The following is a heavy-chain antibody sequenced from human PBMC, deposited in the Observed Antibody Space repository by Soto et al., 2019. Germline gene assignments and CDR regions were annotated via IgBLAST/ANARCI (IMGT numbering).Heavy chain of an antibody. CDR2: IIPIFGTA. J-gene: IGHJ5*02. Sequence: QVQLEPSGAEVKTPGSSVKLSCKASGGTFSSYSISWVRQAPGQGREWMGGIIPIFGTANYAQKFQGRVTITADESTSTAYMELSSLRSEDTAVYYCERGLRFLEWFESWFDTWGQGTLVTVS. CDR1: GGTFSSYS. CDR3: ERGLRFLEWFESWFDT. D-gene: IGHD3-3*01. V-gene: IGHV1-69*01.